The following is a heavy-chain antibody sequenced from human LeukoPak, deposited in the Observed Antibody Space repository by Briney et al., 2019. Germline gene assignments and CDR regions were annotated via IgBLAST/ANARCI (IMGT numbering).Heavy chain of an antibody. CDR1: GGSISSYY. Sequence: SETLSLTCTVSGGSISSYYWSWIRQPPGKGLEWIGYIYYSGSTNYNPSLKSRVTISVDTSKNQFSLKLSSVTAADTAVYYCARLWLGTPNTGFDYWGQGTLVTVSS. J-gene: IGHJ4*02. D-gene: IGHD6-19*01. CDR2: IYYSGST. V-gene: IGHV4-59*08. CDR3: ARLWLGTPNTGFDY.